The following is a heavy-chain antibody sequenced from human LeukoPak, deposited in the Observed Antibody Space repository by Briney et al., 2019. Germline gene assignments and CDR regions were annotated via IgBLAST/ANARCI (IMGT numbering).Heavy chain of an antibody. V-gene: IGHV1-2*02. D-gene: IGHD6-19*01. CDR1: GYTFTGYY. J-gene: IGHJ6*02. Sequence: ASVKVSCKASGYTFTGYYMHWVRQAPGQGLEWMGWINPNSGGTNYAQKFQGRVTMTRDTSISTAYMELSRLRSDDTAVYYCASSEQWLTPGDYYYGMDVWGQGTTVTVSS. CDR3: ASSEQWLTPGDYYYGMDV. CDR2: INPNSGGT.